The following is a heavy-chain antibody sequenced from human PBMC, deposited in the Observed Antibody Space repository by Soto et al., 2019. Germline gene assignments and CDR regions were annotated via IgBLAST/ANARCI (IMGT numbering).Heavy chain of an antibody. J-gene: IGHJ4*02. CDR2: ISSSSSYI. CDR3: AIDSIDSSGDFDY. Sequence: EVQLVESGGGLVKPGGSLRLSCAASGFTFSSYSMNWVRQAPGKGLEWVSSISSSSSYIYYADSVKGRFTISRDNAKNSLYLQMNSLRAEDTAVYYCAIDSIDSSGDFDYWGQGTLVTVSS. D-gene: IGHD2-21*01. CDR1: GFTFSSYS. V-gene: IGHV3-21*01.